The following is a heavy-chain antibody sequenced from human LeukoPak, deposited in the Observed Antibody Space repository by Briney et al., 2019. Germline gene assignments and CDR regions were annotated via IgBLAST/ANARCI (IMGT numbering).Heavy chain of an antibody. V-gene: IGHV4-34*01. CDR2: INHSGST. J-gene: IGHJ4*02. CDR1: AGPFSGYY. CDR3: ARGFCSGGTCYSPPLDY. D-gene: IGHD2-15*01. Sequence: PSETLSLTCAVYAGPFSGYYLSWIRQPPGKGLEWIGEINHSGSTNYNPSLKSRVTISVDTSKNQFSLKLSSVTAADTAVYYCARGFCSGGTCYSPPLDYWGQGTLVTVSS.